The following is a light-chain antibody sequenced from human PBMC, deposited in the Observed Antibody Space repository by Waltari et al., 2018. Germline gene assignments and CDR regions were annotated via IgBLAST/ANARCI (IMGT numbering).Light chain of an antibody. CDR2: DVS. V-gene: IGKV3-20*01. Sequence: EIVLTQSPGTLSLSPGERATLSCRASQSIGRSLVWYQQKPGQAPRLLIYDVSRWATGIPDRFSGSGYGTDFSLTISRLEPEDFAVYYCQKYERLPATFGQGTTVEIK. J-gene: IGKJ1*01. CDR3: QKYERLPAT. CDR1: QSIGRS.